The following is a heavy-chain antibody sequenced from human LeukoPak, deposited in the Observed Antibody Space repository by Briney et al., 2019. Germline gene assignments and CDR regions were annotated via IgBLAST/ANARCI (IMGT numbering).Heavy chain of an antibody. CDR3: ARSTGSGSYYLGY. Sequence: SETLSLTCTVSGGSISSSSYYWGWIRQPPGKGLEWIGSIYYSGSTYYNPSLKSRVTISVDTSKNQFSLKLSSVTAADTAVYYCARSTGSGSYYLGYWGQGTLVTVSS. V-gene: IGHV4-39*01. J-gene: IGHJ4*02. D-gene: IGHD3-10*01. CDR1: GGSISSSSYY. CDR2: IYYSGST.